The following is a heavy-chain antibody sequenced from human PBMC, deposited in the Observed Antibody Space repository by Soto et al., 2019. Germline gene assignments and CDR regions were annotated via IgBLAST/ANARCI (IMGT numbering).Heavy chain of an antibody. D-gene: IGHD5-18*01. Sequence: QAQLVQSGAEVKKPGASVKVSCKASGYTFYSHSISWVRQAPGQGLEWMGRINGDYGNTQYAQKFRGRVTMTTDTSTTTVYMELTNLRSDDTAVYYCARCIQGDYYYGMDVWGQRTTVTVSS. CDR3: ARCIQGDYYYGMDV. J-gene: IGHJ6*02. CDR1: GYTFYSHS. V-gene: IGHV1-18*01. CDR2: INGDYGNT.